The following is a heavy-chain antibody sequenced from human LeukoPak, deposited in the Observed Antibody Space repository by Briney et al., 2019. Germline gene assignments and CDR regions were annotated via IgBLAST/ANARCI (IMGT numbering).Heavy chain of an antibody. CDR1: GGSISSSSYY. CDR2: IYYSGSP. Sequence: SETLSLTCTVSGGSISSSSYYWGWIRQPPGKGLEWIGSIYYSGSPYYNPSLKSRVTISVDTSKNQFSLKLSSVTAADTAVYYCARPYSSGWYGIDYWGQGTLVTVSS. V-gene: IGHV4-39*01. CDR3: ARPYSSGWYGIDY. D-gene: IGHD6-19*01. J-gene: IGHJ4*02.